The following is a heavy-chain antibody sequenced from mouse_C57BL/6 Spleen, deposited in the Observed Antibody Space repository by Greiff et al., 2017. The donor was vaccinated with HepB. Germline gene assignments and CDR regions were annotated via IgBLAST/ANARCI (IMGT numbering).Heavy chain of an antibody. Sequence: VQLQQSGPELARPWASVKISCQAFYTFSRRVHFAIRDTNYWMQWVKQRPGQGLEWIGAIYPGNGDTSYNQKFKGKATLTAHKSSSTAYMQLSILTSEASAVNYCASGGANYDDSSYGYAMDCWGQGTSVTVYS. D-gene: IGHD1-1*01. CDR2: GQGLEWIG. J-gene: IGHJ4*01. V-gene: IGHV1-87*01. CDR1: YTFSRRVH. CDR3: SEASAVNYCASGGANYDDSSYGYAMDC.